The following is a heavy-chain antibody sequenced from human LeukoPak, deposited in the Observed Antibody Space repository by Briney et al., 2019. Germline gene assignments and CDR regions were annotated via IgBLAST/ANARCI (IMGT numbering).Heavy chain of an antibody. J-gene: IGHJ4*02. Sequence: SSETLSLTCTVSVGSISSYYWSWIRQPPGKGLEWIGYIYYSGTTYYNPSLKSRVTISVDTSKNQFSLKLNSVTAADTAVYYCARVSSRGWTDFDYWGQGTLVTVSS. CDR2: IYYSGTT. V-gene: IGHV4-59*01. CDR1: VGSISSYY. D-gene: IGHD6-19*01. CDR3: ARVSSRGWTDFDY.